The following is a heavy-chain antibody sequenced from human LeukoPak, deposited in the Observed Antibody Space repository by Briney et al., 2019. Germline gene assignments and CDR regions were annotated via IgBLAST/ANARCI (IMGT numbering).Heavy chain of an antibody. V-gene: IGHV4-34*01. Sequence: SETLSLTCAVYGGSFTDYYWSWIRQTPGKGLEWIGEVNHSGTTNYNPSLKSRVTISVDTSKNQFSLKVTPVTAADTALYCCARAYNGYDYPWGQGTLVTVSS. D-gene: IGHD5-12*01. J-gene: IGHJ5*02. CDR1: GGSFTDYY. CDR3: ARAYNGYDYP. CDR2: VNHSGTT.